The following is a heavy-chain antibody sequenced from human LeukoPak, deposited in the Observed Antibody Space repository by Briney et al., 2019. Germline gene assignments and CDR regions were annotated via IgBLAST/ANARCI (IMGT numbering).Heavy chain of an antibody. J-gene: IGHJ3*02. D-gene: IGHD2-15*01. Sequence: SETLSLTCTVSGVSINNYYWSWLRQPAGKGLEWIGRIYTRGSTNYNPSLKSRVTMSVDTSKNQFSLKLSSVTAADTAVYYCARGRYCSADICSGGDAFDIWGQGTMVSVSS. CDR2: IYTRGST. CDR1: GVSINNYY. V-gene: IGHV4-4*07. CDR3: ARGRYCSADICSGGDAFDI.